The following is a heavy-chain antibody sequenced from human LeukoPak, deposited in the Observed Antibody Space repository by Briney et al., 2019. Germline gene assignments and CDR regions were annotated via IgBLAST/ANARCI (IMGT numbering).Heavy chain of an antibody. J-gene: IGHJ4*02. Sequence: GASVKVSCKASGYTFTSYGISWVRQAPGQGLEWMGWISAYNGNTNYAQKLQGRVTMTTDTSTSTAYMELRSLRSDDTAVYYCAATPYCGGDCYSAVDYWGQGTLVTVSS. CDR3: AATPYCGGDCYSAVDY. V-gene: IGHV1-18*01. CDR1: GYTFTSYG. CDR2: ISAYNGNT. D-gene: IGHD2-21*02.